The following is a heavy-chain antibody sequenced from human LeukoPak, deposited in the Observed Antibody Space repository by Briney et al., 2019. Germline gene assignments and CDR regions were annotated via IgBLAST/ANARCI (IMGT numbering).Heavy chain of an antibody. Sequence: GGSLRLSCAASRFVFTNYYMSWVRQAPGKGLDWIATIAYDGDTKYYADSAEGRFTISRDNAKNSLSLQMNSLRAEDTAVYFCARAGTYDGYKVLDSWGQGTLVTVSS. CDR1: RFVFTNYY. CDR2: IAYDGDTK. CDR3: ARAGTYDGYKVLDS. D-gene: IGHD5-24*01. J-gene: IGHJ5*01. V-gene: IGHV3-11*01.